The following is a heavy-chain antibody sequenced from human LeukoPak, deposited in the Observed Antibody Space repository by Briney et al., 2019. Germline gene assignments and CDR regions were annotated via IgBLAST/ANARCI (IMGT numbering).Heavy chain of an antibody. CDR1: GGSISSGGYY. D-gene: IGHD2-15*01. CDR2: IYYSGST. Sequence: SQTLSLTCTVSGGSISSGGYYWSWIRQHPGKGLEWIGYIYYSGSTYYNPSLKGRVTISVDTSKKQFSLKLSSVTAADTAAYYCARPYCSAGNCYSNFDSWGQGTLVTVSS. J-gene: IGHJ4*02. CDR3: ARPYCSAGNCYSNFDS. V-gene: IGHV4-31*03.